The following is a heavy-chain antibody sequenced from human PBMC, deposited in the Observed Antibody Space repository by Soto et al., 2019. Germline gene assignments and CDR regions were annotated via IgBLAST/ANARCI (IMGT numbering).Heavy chain of an antibody. J-gene: IGHJ4*02. D-gene: IGHD6-13*01. CDR3: TTVYSSSWYEDHY. Sequence: EVQLVESGGGLVQPGGSLRLSCAASGFTFSNAWMNWVRQAPGKGLEWVGRIKSKTDGRTTDYAAPVKGRFTISRDDSKNTLYLQMNSLKTEDTAVYYCTTVYSSSWYEDHYWGQGTLVTVSS. CDR2: IKSKTDGRTT. V-gene: IGHV3-15*07. CDR1: GFTFSNAW.